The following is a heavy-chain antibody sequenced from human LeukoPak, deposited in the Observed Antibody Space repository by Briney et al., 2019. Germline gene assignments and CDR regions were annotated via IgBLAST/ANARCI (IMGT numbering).Heavy chain of an antibody. CDR1: GGTFSSYA. CDR3: ARAPVHRLGWKYYYDSSGYCFDY. CDR2: IIPIFGTA. J-gene: IGHJ4*02. D-gene: IGHD3-22*01. Sequence: GSSVKVSCKASGGTFSSYAISWVRQAPGQGLEWMGGIIPIFGTANYAQKFQGRVTMTRNTSISTAYMELSSLRSEDTAVYYCARAPVHRLGWKYYYDSSGYCFDYWGQGTLVTVSS. V-gene: IGHV1-69*05.